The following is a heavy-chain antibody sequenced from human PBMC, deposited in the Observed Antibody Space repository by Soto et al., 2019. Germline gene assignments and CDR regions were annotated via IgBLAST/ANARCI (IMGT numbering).Heavy chain of an antibody. D-gene: IGHD3-16*01. V-gene: IGHV1-69*08. CDR3: ARDRISTRGEAVDL. CDR2: IIPIPDIT. Sequence: QVQLVQSGAEVRKPGSSVKVSCKAPGGTFSTYIISWVRQAPGQGLEWMGRIIPIPDITNYAQKFQGRVTVTADISTRTAYMELTSQKSDDRAVDYGARDRISTRGEAVDLGGEGTVVTVSS. CDR1: GGTFSTYI. J-gene: IGHJ3*01.